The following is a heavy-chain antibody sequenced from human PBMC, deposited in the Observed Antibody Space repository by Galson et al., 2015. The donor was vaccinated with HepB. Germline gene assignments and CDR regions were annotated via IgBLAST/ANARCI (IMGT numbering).Heavy chain of an antibody. Sequence: ETLSLTCAVYGGSFSGYYWSWIRQPPGKGLEWIGEINHSGSTNYNPSLKSRVTISVDTSKNQFSLKLSSVTAADTAVYYCARIFGYSGYDGDYWGQGTLVTVSS. D-gene: IGHD5-12*01. CDR1: GGSFSGYY. V-gene: IGHV4-34*01. CDR3: ARIFGYSGYDGDY. CDR2: INHSGST. J-gene: IGHJ4*02.